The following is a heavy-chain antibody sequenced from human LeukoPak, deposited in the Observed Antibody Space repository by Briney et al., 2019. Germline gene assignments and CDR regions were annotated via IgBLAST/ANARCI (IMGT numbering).Heavy chain of an antibody. CDR1: GFTFSDTL. CDR2: IKPDGSEK. CDR3: TKGGYSTSWYWIY. Sequence: PGGSLRLSCAASGFTFSDTLMTWVRQAPGKGLEWVATIKPDGSEKDYVDSVRGRFTISRVNAENSLYLQMNSLRAEDTAVYYCTKGGYSTSWYWIYWGQGTLVTVSS. V-gene: IGHV3-7*03. J-gene: IGHJ4*02. D-gene: IGHD6-13*01.